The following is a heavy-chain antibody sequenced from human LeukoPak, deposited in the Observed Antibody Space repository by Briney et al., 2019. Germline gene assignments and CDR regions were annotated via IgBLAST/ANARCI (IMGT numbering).Heavy chain of an antibody. CDR3: ADSRSVKVGTTTYFDY. D-gene: IGHD1-14*01. V-gene: IGHV3-23*01. CDR1: GFTFSSYA. Sequence: GGSLRLSCAASGFTFSSYAMSWVRQAPGKGLEWVSAISGSGGSTYYADSVKGRFTISRDNSKNTLYLQMNSLRAEDTAVYYRADSRSVKVGTTTYFDYWGQGTLVTVSS. J-gene: IGHJ4*02. CDR2: ISGSGGST.